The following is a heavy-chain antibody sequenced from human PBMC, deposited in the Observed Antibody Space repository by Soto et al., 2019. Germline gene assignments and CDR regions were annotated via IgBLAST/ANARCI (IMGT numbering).Heavy chain of an antibody. J-gene: IGHJ4*02. CDR3: VKESSGGGVAHFDY. V-gene: IGHV3-23*01. Sequence: EVQLLESGGGLAQPGGSLRLSCAASGFTFSNYAMSWVRQAPGKGLERVSRISGSGGGTYYADSVKGRFTISRDNSKNTVYLDMNSRRAEDTAVYYCVKESSGGGVAHFDYWGQGALVTVSS. D-gene: IGHD3-16*01. CDR1: GFTFSNYA. CDR2: ISGSGGGT.